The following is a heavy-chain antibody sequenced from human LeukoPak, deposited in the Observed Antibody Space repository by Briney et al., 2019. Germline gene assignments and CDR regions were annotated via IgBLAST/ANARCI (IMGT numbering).Heavy chain of an antibody. CDR3: ARDATTAVGWVYMDV. CDR2: IYSGGST. Sequence: GGSLRLSCAASGFTVSSNYMSWVRQAPGKGLEWVSVIYSGGSTYYADSVKGRFTISRDNAKNSVYLQMNSLTADDTGLYYCARDATTAVGWVYMDVWGKGTTVTISS. D-gene: IGHD6-13*01. J-gene: IGHJ6*03. CDR1: GFTVSSNY. V-gene: IGHV3-53*01.